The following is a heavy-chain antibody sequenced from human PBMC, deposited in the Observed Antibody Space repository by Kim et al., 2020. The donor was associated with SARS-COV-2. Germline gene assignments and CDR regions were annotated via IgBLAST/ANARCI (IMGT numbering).Heavy chain of an antibody. D-gene: IGHD3-16*02. CDR3: ARGGSYDYVWGSYRNNWFDP. CDR2: IIPIFGTA. J-gene: IGHJ5*02. CDR1: GGTFSSYA. Sequence: SVKVSCKASGGTFSSYAISWVRQAPGQGLEWMGGIIPIFGTANYAQKFQGRVTITADESTSTAYMELSSLRSEDTAVYYCARGGSYDYVWGSYRNNWFDPWGQGTLVTVSS. V-gene: IGHV1-69*13.